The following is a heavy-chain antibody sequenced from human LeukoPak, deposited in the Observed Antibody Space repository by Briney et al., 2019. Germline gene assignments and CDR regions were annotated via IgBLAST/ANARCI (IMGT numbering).Heavy chain of an antibody. CDR1: GYSISSFY. D-gene: IGHD3-16*01. Sequence: SETLSLTCTVSGYSISSFYWSWIGQPPGMGLEWCGNVYYGGSTNYKPLHQSRVTISVDTSKNQFSLKLSSVTAADTAVYYCARHGGVVGPIYLPDYWYFDLWGRGTLVTVSS. J-gene: IGHJ2*01. CDR3: ARHGGVVGPIYLPDYWYFDL. CDR2: VYYGGST. V-gene: IGHV4-59*08.